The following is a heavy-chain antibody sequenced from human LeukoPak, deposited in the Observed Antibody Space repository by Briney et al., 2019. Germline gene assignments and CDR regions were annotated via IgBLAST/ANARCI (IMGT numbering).Heavy chain of an antibody. Sequence: GGSLRLSCAASGFTFSSYAMHWVRQAPGKGLEWVAVISYDGSNKYYADSVKGRFTISRDNSKNTLYLQMNSLRAEDTAVYYCARDFSGSYYGTTDYGMDVWGQGTTDTVSS. J-gene: IGHJ6*02. CDR3: ARDFSGSYYGTTDYGMDV. CDR1: GFTFSSYA. CDR2: ISYDGSNK. V-gene: IGHV3-30-3*01. D-gene: IGHD1-26*01.